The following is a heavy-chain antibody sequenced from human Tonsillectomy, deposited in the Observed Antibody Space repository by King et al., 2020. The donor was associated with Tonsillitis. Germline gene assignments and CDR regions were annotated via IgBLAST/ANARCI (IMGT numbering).Heavy chain of an antibody. V-gene: IGHV3-21*01. CDR2: IRMSRFYT. Sequence: QLVESGGGLVKPGGSLRLSCAASVFTFTTYIMNWVRQAPGKGLEWVSSIRMSRFYTCSADSVKGRFTISRDNTKNSVYLQMNSLRAEDTAVYYCARDGMEMATLPFDYWGQGTLVTVSS. D-gene: IGHD5-24*01. CDR1: VFTFTTYI. CDR3: ARDGMEMATLPFDY. J-gene: IGHJ4*02.